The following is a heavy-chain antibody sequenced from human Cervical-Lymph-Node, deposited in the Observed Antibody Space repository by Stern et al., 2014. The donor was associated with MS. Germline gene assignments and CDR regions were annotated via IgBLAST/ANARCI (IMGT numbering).Heavy chain of an antibody. CDR3: ARGLLGSENAFDI. D-gene: IGHD2-15*01. V-gene: IGHV1-18*01. J-gene: IGHJ3*02. CDR2: IIAYNRNT. CDR1: GYTFTSYG. Sequence: VQLVQYGAEVKKPGAAAKVACKASGYTFTSYGSSWVRKAPGPGRERRGWIIAYNRNTNYAQKLQSRVTMTTDTSTSTAYMELRSLRSDDTAVYYCARGLLGSENAFDIWGQGTMVTVSS.